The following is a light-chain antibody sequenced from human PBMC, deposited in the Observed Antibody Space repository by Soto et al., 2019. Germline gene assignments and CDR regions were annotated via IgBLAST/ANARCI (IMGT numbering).Light chain of an antibody. CDR1: HSASGG. CDR2: RAS. J-gene: IGKJ2*01. CDR3: QQNNNWPYT. V-gene: IGKV3-15*01. Sequence: EIVMTQSPATLSVSPGERATLSCRASHSASGGLAWYQQKPGQAPRLLIYRASIRVTGIPARFSGSGSGTEFTLTISSLQSEDFAVYYCQQNNNWPYTFGQGTKLEIK.